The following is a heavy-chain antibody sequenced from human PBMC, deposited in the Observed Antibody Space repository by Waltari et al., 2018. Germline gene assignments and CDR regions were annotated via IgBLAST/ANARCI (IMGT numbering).Heavy chain of an antibody. CDR1: GGSFSGYY. CDR2: INHSGST. V-gene: IGHV4-34*01. Sequence: QVQLQQWGAGLLKSSETLSLTCAVYGGSFSGYYWSWIRQPPGKGREWIGEINHSGSTNYNPSLTSRVTISVDTSKKQFSLKLSSVTAADSAVYFCARKVTETYYYYYYMDVWGKGTTVTIPS. D-gene: IGHD1-20*01. J-gene: IGHJ6*03. CDR3: ARKVTETYYYYYYMDV.